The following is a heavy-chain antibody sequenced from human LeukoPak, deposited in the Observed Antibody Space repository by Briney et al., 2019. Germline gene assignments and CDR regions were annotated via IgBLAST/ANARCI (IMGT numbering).Heavy chain of an antibody. D-gene: IGHD3-10*01. CDR3: AREAGSGPDY. V-gene: IGHV3-21*01. Sequence: PGGSLRLSCAASGFTFGTYAMNWVRQAPGKGLEWVSSISRSGRDIYYADSVKGRFTISRDNAKNSLYLQMNSLRAEDTAVYYCAREAGSGPDYWGQGTLVTVSS. J-gene: IGHJ4*02. CDR2: ISRSGRDI. CDR1: GFTFGTYA.